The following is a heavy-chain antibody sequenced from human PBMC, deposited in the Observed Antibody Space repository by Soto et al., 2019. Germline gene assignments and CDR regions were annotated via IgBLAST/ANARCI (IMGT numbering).Heavy chain of an antibody. V-gene: IGHV1-18*04. J-gene: IGHJ6*02. CDR2: ISANNGNT. Sequence: QVQLVQSGAEVKRPGASVKVSCKASGYTFSNDGFNWVRQAPGQGLEWMGWISANNGNTNYAQKFRGRVTMTMDTSTGTTYMDRRSLRSDDSAVYFCARGMTTLVVDAMDAWGPGTTVTVSS. CDR1: GYTFSNDG. CDR3: ARGMTTLVVDAMDA. D-gene: IGHD3-22*01.